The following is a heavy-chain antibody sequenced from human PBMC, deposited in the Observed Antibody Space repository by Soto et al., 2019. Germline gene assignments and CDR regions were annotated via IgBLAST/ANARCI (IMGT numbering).Heavy chain of an antibody. Sequence: GGSLRLSCAASGFTFSSYAMSWVRQAPGKGLEWVSAISGSGGSTYYADSVKGRFTISRDNSKNTLYLQMNSLRAEDTAVYYCAKDHRPALYSSSWYSSGLIDYWGQGTLVTVSS. CDR1: GFTFSSYA. CDR3: AKDHRPALYSSSWYSSGLIDY. CDR2: ISGSGGST. D-gene: IGHD6-13*01. J-gene: IGHJ4*02. V-gene: IGHV3-23*01.